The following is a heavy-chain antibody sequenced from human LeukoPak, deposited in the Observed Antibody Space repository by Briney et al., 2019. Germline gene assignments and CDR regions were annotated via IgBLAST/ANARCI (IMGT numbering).Heavy chain of an antibody. D-gene: IGHD5-18*01. CDR1: GYTFTSYY. CDR2: INPSGGST. J-gene: IGHJ4*02. V-gene: IGHV1-46*01. Sequence: ASVKVSCKASGYTFTSYYMHWVRQAPGQGLEWMGIINPSGGSTSYAQKSQGRVTMTRDTSISTAYMELSRLRSDDTAVYYCARLRNINRTYSYGIGYWGQGTLVTVSS. CDR3: ARLRNINRTYSYGIGY.